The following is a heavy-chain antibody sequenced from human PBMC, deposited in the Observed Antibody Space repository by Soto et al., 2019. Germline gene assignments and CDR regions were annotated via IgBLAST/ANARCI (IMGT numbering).Heavy chain of an antibody. CDR1: GYSISSYW. V-gene: IGHV5-51*01. Sequence: GESLKISRNGSGYSISSYWICQVRQMPGKGLEWMGIIYPSDSYTTYSPSFQGQVTISADKSITTAYLQWSSLKASDTAMYYCASSSRGYYYGMDVWGQGTTVTVSS. J-gene: IGHJ6*02. D-gene: IGHD6-6*01. CDR3: ASSSRGYYYGMDV. CDR2: IYPSDSYT.